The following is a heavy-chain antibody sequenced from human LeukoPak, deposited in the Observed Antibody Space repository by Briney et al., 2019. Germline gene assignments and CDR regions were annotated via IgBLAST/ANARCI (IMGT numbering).Heavy chain of an antibody. V-gene: IGHV4-59*08. CDR2: MYYSGST. Sequence: SETLSLTCTVSGGSISSYYWSWIRQPPGKGLEWIGYMYYSGSTSYNPSLKSRVTISIDTSKNQVSLKLSSVTAADTAVYYCARIFPPPGRFDYWGQGTLVTVSS. D-gene: IGHD3-3*01. J-gene: IGHJ4*02. CDR1: GGSISSYY. CDR3: ARIFPPPGRFDY.